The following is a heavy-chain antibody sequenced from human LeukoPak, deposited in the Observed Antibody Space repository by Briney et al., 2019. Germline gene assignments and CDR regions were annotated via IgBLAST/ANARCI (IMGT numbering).Heavy chain of an antibody. D-gene: IGHD6-6*01. Sequence: GGSLRLSCAASGFTFSSYWMHWVRQAPGKGLVWVSRINSDGSSTSYADSVKGRFTISRDNSKNTLYLQMNSLRAEDTAVYYCARDRRAAAYYFDYWGQGTLVTVSS. V-gene: IGHV3-74*01. J-gene: IGHJ4*02. CDR1: GFTFSSYW. CDR3: ARDRRAAAYYFDY. CDR2: INSDGSST.